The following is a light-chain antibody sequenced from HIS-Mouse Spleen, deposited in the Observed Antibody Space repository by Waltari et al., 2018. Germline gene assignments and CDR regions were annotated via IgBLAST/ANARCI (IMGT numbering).Light chain of an antibody. CDR2: DVS. CDR1: SSDVGGYNY. J-gene: IGLJ2*01. V-gene: IGLV2-14*03. CDR3: SSYTSSSTVV. Sequence: QSALTQPASVSGSPGQSITISCTGTSSDVGGYNYVSWYQQHPGKAPKLMIYDVSNRPSGVSTRVSGSKSGNTASLTISGLQAEDEADYYCSSYTSSSTVVFGGGTKLTVL.